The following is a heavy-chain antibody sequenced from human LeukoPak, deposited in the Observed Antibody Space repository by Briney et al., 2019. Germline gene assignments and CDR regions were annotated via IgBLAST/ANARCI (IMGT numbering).Heavy chain of an antibody. J-gene: IGHJ3*01. CDR1: GGSISSGGYY. CDR3: ARVRGSLRYDAFDV. CDR2: IYHSEST. D-gene: IGHD5/OR15-5a*01. Sequence: SETLSLTCTVSGGSISSGGYYWTWIRQPPGKGLEWIGYIYHSESTYYNPSLKSRVTISIDRSKNQFSLKLSSVTAADTAVYYCARVRGSLRYDAFDVWGQGTVVSISS. V-gene: IGHV4-30-2*01.